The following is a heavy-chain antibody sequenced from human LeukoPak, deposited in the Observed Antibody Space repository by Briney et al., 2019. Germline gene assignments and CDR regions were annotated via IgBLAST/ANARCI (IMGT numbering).Heavy chain of an antibody. CDR1: GFTLSDYY. V-gene: IGHV3-11*01. CDR2: SSSSGSTI. CDR3: ARRRDFIDY. D-gene: IGHD3/OR15-3a*01. Sequence: PGGSLRLSCAASGFTLSDYYMSWIRQAPGKGLGWVSYSSSSGSTIYYADSVKGRFAISRDNAKNSLYLQMNSLRAEDSAVYYCARRRDFIDYWGQGTLVTVSS. J-gene: IGHJ4*02.